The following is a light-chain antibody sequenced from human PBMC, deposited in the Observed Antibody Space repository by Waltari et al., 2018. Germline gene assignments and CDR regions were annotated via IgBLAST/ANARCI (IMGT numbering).Light chain of an antibody. CDR1: QTINKY. CDR2: VVS. V-gene: IGKV1-39*01. CDR3: QQSDSLPLT. J-gene: IGKJ2*01. Sequence: DIHMTQSPSSLSASVGDRVTITCRASQTINKYLNWYQQKPGKAPKVLISVVSYLHTGVPSRFSGSGSGTDFTLTISSLQPEDFATYYCQQSDSLPLTFGQGTKLEIK.